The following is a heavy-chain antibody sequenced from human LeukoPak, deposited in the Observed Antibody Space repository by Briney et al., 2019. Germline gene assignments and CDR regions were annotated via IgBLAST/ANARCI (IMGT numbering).Heavy chain of an antibody. CDR3: ARGFWDSSSSAVDY. V-gene: IGHV3-30*04. Sequence: GGSLRLSCAAFGFTFSSHALHWVHQAPDKGLEWVAVISYDGRNKYYAGSVKGRFTISRDNSKNTLDLQMNSLRAEDTAVYYCARGFWDSSSSAVDYWGQGTLVTVSS. CDR2: ISYDGRNK. CDR1: GFTFSSHA. J-gene: IGHJ4*02. D-gene: IGHD6-6*01.